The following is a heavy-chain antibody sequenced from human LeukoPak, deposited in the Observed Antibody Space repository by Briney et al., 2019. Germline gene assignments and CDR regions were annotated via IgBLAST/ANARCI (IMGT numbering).Heavy chain of an antibody. J-gene: IGHJ6*02. CDR2: ISGSGGST. V-gene: IGHV3-23*01. D-gene: IGHD3-9*01. Sequence: GGSLRLSCAASGFTFSSYAMSWVRQAPGKGLEWVSAISGSGGSTYYADSVKGRFTISRDNSKNTLYLQMNSLRAEDTAVYDCAKDLATGYSSYYYGMDVWGQGTTVTVSS. CDR1: GFTFSSYA. CDR3: AKDLATGYSSYYYGMDV.